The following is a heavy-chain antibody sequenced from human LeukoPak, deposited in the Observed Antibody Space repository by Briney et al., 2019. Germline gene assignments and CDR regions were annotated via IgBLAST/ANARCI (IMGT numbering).Heavy chain of an antibody. D-gene: IGHD3-10*01. CDR2: IYYSGST. CDR1: RGSISSGDYY. V-gene: IGHV4-30-4*08. Sequence: SETLSLTCTVSRGSISSGDYYWSWIRQPPGKGLEWIGYIYYSGSTYYNPSLKSRVTISVDTSKNQFSLKLSSVTAADTAVYYCARGRRRGSGRGAGAFDIWGQGTMVTVSS. J-gene: IGHJ3*02. CDR3: ARGRRRGSGRGAGAFDI.